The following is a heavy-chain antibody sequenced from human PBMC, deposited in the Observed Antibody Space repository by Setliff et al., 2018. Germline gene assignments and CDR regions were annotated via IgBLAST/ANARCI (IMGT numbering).Heavy chain of an antibody. CDR2: IYYRGST. CDR3: ARGDSSGYYYILFDF. CDR1: GGSVSSSGYY. V-gene: IGHV4-39*07. J-gene: IGHJ4*02. D-gene: IGHD3-22*01. Sequence: TLSLTCTVSGGSVSSSGYYWGWIRQPPGKGLEWIGSIYYRGSTYYNPSLKSRVTMSVDASKNQFSLKLSSVTAAGTAAYYCARGDSSGYYYILFDFWGQGTLVTVSS.